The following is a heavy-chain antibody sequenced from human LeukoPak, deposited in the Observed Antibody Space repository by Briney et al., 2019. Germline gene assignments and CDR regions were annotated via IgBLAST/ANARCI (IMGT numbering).Heavy chain of an antibody. CDR2: IKQDGSEK. J-gene: IGHJ4*02. CDR1: GITLSIYW. Sequence: GGSLRLSCAASGITLSIYWMSWVRRAPGKGLEWVANIKQDGSEKYYVDSVRGRFTISRDNAKNSLYLQMNNLRAEDTAVYYCARSGSGYFGYWGQGTLVTVSS. V-gene: IGHV3-7*03. CDR3: ARSGSGYFGY.